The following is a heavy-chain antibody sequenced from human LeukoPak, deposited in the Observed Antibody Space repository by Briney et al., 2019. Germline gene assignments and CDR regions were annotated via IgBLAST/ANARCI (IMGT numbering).Heavy chain of an antibody. CDR2: ITTRGNT. Sequence: GGSLRLSCAASGFTFSSYAMNWVRQAPGKGLEWVAGITTRGNTYYALSVRGRFAISRDNCEDTLFLQMNSLRGDDSAVYYCANGVRYSTGTLLGAYWGQGTQVTVSS. CDR1: GFTFSSYA. J-gene: IGHJ4*02. V-gene: IGHV3-23*01. D-gene: IGHD2-8*02. CDR3: ANGVRYSTGTLLGAY.